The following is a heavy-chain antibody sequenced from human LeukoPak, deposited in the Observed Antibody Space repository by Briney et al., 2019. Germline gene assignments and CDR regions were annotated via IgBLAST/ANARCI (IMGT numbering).Heavy chain of an antibody. J-gene: IGHJ4*02. CDR1: GFTFYDYG. D-gene: IGHD6-19*01. V-gene: IGHV3-20*04. Sequence: GGSLRLSCAASGFTFYDYGMSWGRQAPGKGLEWVSGINWNGGTTSYADSVKGRFTISRDNAKNSLYLQMNSLRAEDTALYYCARGYSSGWLFDYWGQGTLVTVSS. CDR3: ARGYSSGWLFDY. CDR2: INWNGGTT.